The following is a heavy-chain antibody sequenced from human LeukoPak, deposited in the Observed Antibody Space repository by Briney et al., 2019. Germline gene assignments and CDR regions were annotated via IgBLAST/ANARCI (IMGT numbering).Heavy chain of an antibody. J-gene: IGHJ4*02. D-gene: IGHD2-2*01. V-gene: IGHV3-64*01. CDR2: ISSNGGST. Sequence: GRSLRLSCAASGFTSSSYAMHWVRQAPGHGLESVSAISSNGGSTYYANSVKGRFTISRDNSKNTLYLQMGSLRAEDMAVYYCARGYCSSTSCFPFDYWGQGTLVTVSS. CDR1: GFTSSSYA. CDR3: ARGYCSSTSCFPFDY.